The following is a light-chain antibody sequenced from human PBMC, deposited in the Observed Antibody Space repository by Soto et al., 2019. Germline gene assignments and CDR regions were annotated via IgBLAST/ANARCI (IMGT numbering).Light chain of an antibody. CDR2: RAS. V-gene: IGKV3-20*01. Sequence: EIVLTQSPGTLSLSPGERATISCRASQSISSSFLAWYQQQPGQAPRLLIYRASRRAPGLPDRFSGSGACADYTLTISRLEPAEFAVYYCHQCVSTPLDTFGPGTKVEIK. CDR3: HQCVSTPLDT. CDR1: QSISSSF. J-gene: IGKJ3*01.